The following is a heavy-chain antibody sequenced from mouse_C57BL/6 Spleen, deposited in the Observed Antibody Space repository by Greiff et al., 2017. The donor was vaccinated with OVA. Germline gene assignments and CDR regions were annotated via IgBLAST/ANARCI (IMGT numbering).Heavy chain of an antibody. CDR2: INPSSGYT. Sequence: VKLMESGAELARPGASVKMSCKASGYTFTSYRMHWVKQRPGQGLEWIGYINPSSGYTKYNQKFKDKATLTADKSSSTAYMQLSSLTSEDSAVYYCASWTPYAMDYWGQGTSVTVSS. CDR1: GYTFTSYR. J-gene: IGHJ4*01. V-gene: IGHV1-4*01. CDR3: ASWTPYAMDY.